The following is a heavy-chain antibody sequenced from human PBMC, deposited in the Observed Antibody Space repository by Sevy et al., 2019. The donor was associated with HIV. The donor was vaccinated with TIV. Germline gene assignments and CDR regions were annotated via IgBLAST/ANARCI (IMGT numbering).Heavy chain of an antibody. J-gene: IGHJ4*02. CDR2: FYLGGST. V-gene: IGHV4-38-2*02. D-gene: IGHD5-18*01. Sequence: SETLSLTCTVSGYSISSGYYWGWIRQSPGKGLEWIGSFYLGGSTYYNPSLKSRVTISPDSSKNQFSLKLNSVTAADTAVYFCVRLVTAVVYYFDYWGQGTLVT. CDR1: GYSISSGYY. CDR3: VRLVTAVVYYFDY.